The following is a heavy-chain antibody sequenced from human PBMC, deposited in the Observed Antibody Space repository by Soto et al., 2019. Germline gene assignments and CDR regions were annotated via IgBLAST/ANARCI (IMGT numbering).Heavy chain of an antibody. D-gene: IGHD6-6*01. CDR2: IYNGGHT. CDR1: GGSVDSVNHY. J-gene: IGHJ5*02. V-gene: IGHV4-30-4*01. Sequence: PSEALSLTCSVCGGSVDSVNHYWSWIRQPPGKGLEWIGYIYNGGHTFYNPSLKSRVKILVDKSRNQFSLRLSSVTAADTAVYFCATSEYSSLSINWFDPWGQGALVTVSS. CDR3: ATSEYSSLSINWFDP.